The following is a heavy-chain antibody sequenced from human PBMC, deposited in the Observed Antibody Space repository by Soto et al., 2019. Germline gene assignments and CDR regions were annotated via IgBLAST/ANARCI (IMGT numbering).Heavy chain of an antibody. J-gene: IGHJ4*02. D-gene: IGHD4-17*01. CDR3: ARAASSAVSLFDS. CDR2: ISGYNGNT. CDR1: GYTFTSSG. Sequence: QVQLVQSGAEVKKPGASVKVSCKASGYTFTSSGISWVRQAPGQGLEWMGWISGYNGNTNYAQKFQGRVTMTSDTSTSTAYMELRSLRSNDTAVYFCARAASSAVSLFDSWCQGNLVTVSS. V-gene: IGHV1-18*01.